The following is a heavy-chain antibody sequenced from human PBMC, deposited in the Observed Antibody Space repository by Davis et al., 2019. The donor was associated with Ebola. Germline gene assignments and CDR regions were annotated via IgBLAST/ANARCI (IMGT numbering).Heavy chain of an antibody. CDR1: GGTFSSYA. V-gene: IGHV1-69*04. CDR3: ARDGHYDSYDY. D-gene: IGHD3-3*01. J-gene: IGHJ4*02. Sequence: SVKVSCKASGGTFSSYAISWVRQAPGQGLEWMGRIIPILGIANYAQKFQGRVTITADKSTSTAYMELSSLRSDDTAVYYCARDGHYDSYDYWGQGTLVTVSS. CDR2: IIPILGIA.